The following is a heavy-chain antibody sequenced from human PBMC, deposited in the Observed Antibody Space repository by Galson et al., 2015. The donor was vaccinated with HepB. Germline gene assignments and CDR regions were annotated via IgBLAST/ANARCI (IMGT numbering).Heavy chain of an antibody. Sequence: SVKVSCKASGYTFTNYFMHWVRQAPGQGLEWMGIINPSGGSTGYSQRFQGRVTMTRDTSTSTVYMELSSLRSEDTAVYYCARRDCTNDNCYHNWLDPWGQGTLVTVSS. J-gene: IGHJ5*02. CDR1: GYTFTNYF. D-gene: IGHD2-8*01. V-gene: IGHV1-46*03. CDR2: INPSGGST. CDR3: ARRDCTNDNCYHNWLDP.